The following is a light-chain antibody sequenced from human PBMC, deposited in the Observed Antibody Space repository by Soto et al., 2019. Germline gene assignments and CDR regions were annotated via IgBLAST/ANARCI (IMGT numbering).Light chain of an antibody. Sequence: EILLTPSPGTVSLSPGERATLSCRASQSVTSSYLAWYQQKPGQAPRLLIYGVSSRATGIPDRFSGSGAGTDFTLTISRLEPEDFAVYYCQQYGDSPLTFGGGTKVDIK. CDR2: GVS. J-gene: IGKJ4*01. V-gene: IGKV3-20*01. CDR1: QSVTSSY. CDR3: QQYGDSPLT.